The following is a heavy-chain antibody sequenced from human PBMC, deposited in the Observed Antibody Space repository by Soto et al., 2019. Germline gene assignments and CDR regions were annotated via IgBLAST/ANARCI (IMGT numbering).Heavy chain of an antibody. CDR1: AFTFSNYW. V-gene: IGHV3-74*01. CDR2: INGDGSST. CDR3: ARDDYVLRFDP. D-gene: IGHD3-10*02. J-gene: IGHJ5*02. Sequence: GGSLRLSCAASAFTFSNYWMHWVRQAPGKGLVWASRINGDGSSTIYADSVKGRFTISRDNAKNTLYLQMNSLRAEDTAVYYCARDDYVLRFDPWGQGTLVTVSS.